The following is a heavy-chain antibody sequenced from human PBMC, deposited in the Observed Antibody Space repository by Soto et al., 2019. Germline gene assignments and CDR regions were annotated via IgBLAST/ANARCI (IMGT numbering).Heavy chain of an antibody. CDR3: ARALCSSTSCSYMDV. D-gene: IGHD2-2*01. CDR1: GYTFTSYY. V-gene: IGHV1-46*03. CDR2: INPSGGST. J-gene: IGHJ6*02. Sequence: ASVKVSFKASGYTFTSYYMHWVRQAPGQGLEWMGIINPSGGSTSYAQKFQGRVTMTRDTSTSTVYMELSSLRSEDTAVYYCARALCSSTSCSYMDVWGQGTTVTVSS.